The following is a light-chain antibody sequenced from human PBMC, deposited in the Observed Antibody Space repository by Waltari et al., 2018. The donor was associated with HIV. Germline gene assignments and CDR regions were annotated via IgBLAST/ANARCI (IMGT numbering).Light chain of an antibody. CDR1: QSITKY. V-gene: IGKV1-39*01. J-gene: IGKJ1*01. Sequence: DIQMTQSPSSLSASVGDGVTITCRANQSITKYVNWYQQKLGKAPRILIYTSSTLQSGVPSRLGGSGSGTDFTLTINSLQPEDFATYYCQQCYSSPWTFGQGTKVE. CDR3: QQCYSSPWT. CDR2: TSS.